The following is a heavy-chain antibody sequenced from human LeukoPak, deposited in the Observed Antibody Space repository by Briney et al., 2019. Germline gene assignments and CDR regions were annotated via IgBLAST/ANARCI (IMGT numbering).Heavy chain of an antibody. CDR3: ALAPNSNWFDF. J-gene: IGHJ5*01. V-gene: IGHV4-59*03. CDR2: ILYSGSS. D-gene: IGHD2-8*01. CDR1: GDSTSNFY. Sequence: SETLSLTCTVSGDSTSNFYWNWIRQSPGKGLEWIGNILYSGSSVYNPSLKSRVTISIDTSRRQFFLKLNSVTAADTAVYFCALAPNSNWFDFWGPGTLVTVSS.